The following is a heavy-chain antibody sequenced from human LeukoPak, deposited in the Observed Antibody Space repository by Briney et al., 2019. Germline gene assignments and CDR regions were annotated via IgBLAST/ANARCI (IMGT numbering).Heavy chain of an antibody. Sequence: ASVKVSCKASGGTFSSYAISWVRQAPGQGLEWMGGIIPIFGTANYAQKFQGRVTITADESTSTAYMELSSLRSEDTALYYCARVAATRNNWSIFDYWGQGTLVTVSS. V-gene: IGHV1-69*13. J-gene: IGHJ4*02. CDR2: IIPIFGTA. CDR3: ARVAATRNNWSIFDY. CDR1: GGTFSSYA. D-gene: IGHD1-1*01.